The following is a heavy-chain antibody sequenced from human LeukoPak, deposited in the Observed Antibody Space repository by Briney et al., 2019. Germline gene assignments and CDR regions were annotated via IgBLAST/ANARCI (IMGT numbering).Heavy chain of an antibody. CDR2: IYPRDGST. J-gene: IGHJ4*02. Sequence: ASVKVSCKASGGTFSSYAISWVRQAPGQGLEWMGMIYPRDGSTSYAQKFQGRVTMTRDTSTSTVYMELSSLRSEDTAVYYCARGSYSSSSIVPYYFDYWGQGTLVTVSS. CDR3: ARGSYSSSSIVPYYFDY. CDR1: GGTFSSYA. V-gene: IGHV1-46*01. D-gene: IGHD6-6*01.